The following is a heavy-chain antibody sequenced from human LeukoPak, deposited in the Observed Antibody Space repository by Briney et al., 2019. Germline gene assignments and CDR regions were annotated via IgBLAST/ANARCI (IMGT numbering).Heavy chain of an antibody. CDR3: ARHPELETPFDP. Sequence: SETLSLTCTVSGGSISSSSYYWGWIRQPPGKGLEWIGSIYYSGSTYYNPSLKSRVTISVDTSKNQFSLKLSSVTAADTAVYYCARHPELETPFDPWGQGTLVTVSS. CDR2: IYYSGST. J-gene: IGHJ5*02. CDR1: GGSISSSSYY. V-gene: IGHV4-39*01. D-gene: IGHD1-26*01.